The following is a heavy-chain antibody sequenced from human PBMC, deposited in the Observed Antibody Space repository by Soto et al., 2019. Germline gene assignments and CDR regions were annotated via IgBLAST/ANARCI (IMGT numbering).Heavy chain of an antibody. Sequence: QIQLLQSGAEVKKPGTSVKVSCQASGYTFTTYGIIWVRQAPGQGLEWMGWINPNSGHTNYAQNLQARATMTTDTPXTTAYMELRSLGSNDTAVYFCAGGQVVNFDNWFDPWGQGTLVTVSS. CDR1: GYTFTTYG. D-gene: IGHD3-22*01. J-gene: IGHJ5*02. V-gene: IGHV1-18*01. CDR3: AGGQVVNFDNWFDP. CDR2: INPNSGHT.